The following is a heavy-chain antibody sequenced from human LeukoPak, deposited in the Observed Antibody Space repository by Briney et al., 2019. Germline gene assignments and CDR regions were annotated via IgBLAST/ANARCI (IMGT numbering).Heavy chain of an antibody. V-gene: IGHV3-7*01. CDR3: ASDWWELLVPVAFDI. D-gene: IGHD1-26*01. CDR1: GFTFSSYW. J-gene: IGHJ3*02. CDR2: IKQDGSEK. Sequence: GGSLRLSCAASGFTFSSYWMSWVRQAPGKGLEWVANIKQDGSEKYYVDSVKGRFTISRDNAKNSLYLQMNSLRAEDTAVYYCASDWWELLVPVAFDIWGQGTMVTVSS.